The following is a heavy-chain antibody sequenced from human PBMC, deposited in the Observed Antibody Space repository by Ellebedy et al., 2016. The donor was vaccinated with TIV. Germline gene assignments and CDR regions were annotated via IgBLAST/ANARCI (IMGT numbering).Heavy chain of an antibody. CDR1: GGSISSSSYY. CDR3: ARHRKYYDSSGYYYWFDP. J-gene: IGHJ5*02. CDR2: IYYSGST. D-gene: IGHD3-22*01. Sequence: MPGGSLRLSCTVSGGSISSSSYYWGWIRQPPGKGLEWIGSIYYSGSTNYNPSLKSRVTISVDTSKNQFSLKLSSVTAADTAVYYCARHRKYYDSSGYYYWFDPWGQGTLVTVSS. V-gene: IGHV4-39*01.